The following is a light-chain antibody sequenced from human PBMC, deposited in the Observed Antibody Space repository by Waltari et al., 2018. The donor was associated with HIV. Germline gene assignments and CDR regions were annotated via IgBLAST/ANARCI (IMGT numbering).Light chain of an antibody. Sequence: IVLTQSPGTLSLSPGEKATLSCRASQSVSSTSLAWYQQKPGQSPRLLIYSASTRANGIPDRFSGSGSGTDFSLTISRLEPEDFAVYYCQRYGRSRTFGQVTKVEIK. CDR2: SAS. CDR3: QRYGRSRT. V-gene: IGKV3-20*01. CDR1: QSVSSTS. J-gene: IGKJ1*01.